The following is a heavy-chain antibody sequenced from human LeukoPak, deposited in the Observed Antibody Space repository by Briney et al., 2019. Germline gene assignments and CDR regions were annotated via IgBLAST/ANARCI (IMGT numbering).Heavy chain of an antibody. CDR3: TVYCSSTSCYT. Sequence: ASVKVSCKASGYTFTGYYMYWVRQAPGQGLEWMGWINPNSGGTNYAQKFQGRVTMTRDTSISTAYMELSRLRSDDTAVYYCTVYCSSTSCYTWGQGTLVTVSS. CDR1: GYTFTGYY. J-gene: IGHJ4*02. CDR2: INPNSGGT. V-gene: IGHV1-2*02. D-gene: IGHD2-2*02.